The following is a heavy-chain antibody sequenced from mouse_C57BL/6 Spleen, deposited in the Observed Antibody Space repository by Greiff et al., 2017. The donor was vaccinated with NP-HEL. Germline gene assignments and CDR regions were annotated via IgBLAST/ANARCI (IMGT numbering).Heavy chain of an antibody. CDR1: GFTFSSYA. V-gene: IGHV5-4*01. J-gene: IGHJ3*01. D-gene: IGHD2-13*01. Sequence: EVQVVESGGGLVKPGGSLKLSCAASGFTFSSYAMSWVRQTPEKRLEWVATISDGGSYIYYPDNVKGRFPISRDNAKNNLYLQMSHLKSEDTAMYYCARDGDYPFAYWGQGTLVTVSA. CDR3: ARDGDYPFAY. CDR2: ISDGGSYI.